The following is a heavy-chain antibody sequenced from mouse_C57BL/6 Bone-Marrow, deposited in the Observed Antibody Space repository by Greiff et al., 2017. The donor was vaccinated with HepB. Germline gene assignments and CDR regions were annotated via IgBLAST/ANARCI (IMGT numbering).Heavy chain of an antibody. CDR3: SRDYYGSSSSMDY. V-gene: IGHV1-53*01. CDR1: GYTFTSYW. D-gene: IGHD1-1*01. CDR2: INPSNGGT. Sequence: QVQLQQPGTELVKPGASVKLSCKASGYTFTSYWMHWVQQRPGQGLEWIGNINPSNGGTNYNEKFKSKATLTVDKSSSTTYMQLSSLTSEDAAVYYCSRDYYGSSSSMDYWGQGTSVTVSS. J-gene: IGHJ4*01.